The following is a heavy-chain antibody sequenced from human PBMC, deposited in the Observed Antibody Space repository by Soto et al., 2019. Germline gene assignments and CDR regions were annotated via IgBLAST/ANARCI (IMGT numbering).Heavy chain of an antibody. CDR2: IYYSGNT. Sequence: SETLSLTCSVSGGSISSGYYYWSWIRQPPGKGLEWIGNIYYSGNTYYNPSLKSRLIISIDTSKNQFSLKVGSVTAADTAVYYCAREASRRECYNIPYSYGMDVWGQGNTVTVS. CDR1: GGSISSGYYY. V-gene: IGHV4-30-4*02. D-gene: IGHD2-15*01. CDR3: AREASRRECYNIPYSYGMDV. J-gene: IGHJ6*02.